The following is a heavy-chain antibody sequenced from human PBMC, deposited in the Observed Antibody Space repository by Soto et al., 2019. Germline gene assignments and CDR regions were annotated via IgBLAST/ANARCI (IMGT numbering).Heavy chain of an antibody. D-gene: IGHD5-12*01. V-gene: IGHV4-31*03. CDR2: IYYSGTT. J-gene: IGHJ4*02. CDR1: GDSISSGGGYY. Sequence: QVQLQESGPGLVKPLQTLSLTCTVSGDSISSGGGYYWSWIRQYPGKGLEWIGYIYYSGTTYYNPSLKSRLTISVDTSKNQFSLELSSVSAADTAVYYCARDRTGYDRFDYWGQGRLVTVSS. CDR3: ARDRTGYDRFDY.